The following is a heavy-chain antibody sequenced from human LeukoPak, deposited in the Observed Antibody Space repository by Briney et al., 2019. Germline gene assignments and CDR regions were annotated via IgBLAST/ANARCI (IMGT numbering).Heavy chain of an antibody. CDR2: INPSAGTT. V-gene: IGHV1-46*01. Sequence: ASVKVSCRASGYTFTSHYMHWVRQAPGQGLEWMGVINPSAGTTTYPQKFQGRVTMNRDTSTSTVYMELSSLKSEDTAVYYCAAPGASGFVWNCWSGPLDFWGQGTLVTVSS. J-gene: IGHJ4*02. D-gene: IGHD3-3*01. CDR3: AAPGASGFVWNCWSGPLDF. CDR1: GYTFTSHY.